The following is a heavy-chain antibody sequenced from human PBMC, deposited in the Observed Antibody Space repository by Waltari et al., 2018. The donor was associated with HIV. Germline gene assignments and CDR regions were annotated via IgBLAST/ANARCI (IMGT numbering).Heavy chain of an antibody. CDR1: GLPFSSYG. D-gene: IGHD1-26*01. CDR2: IAFDGRNE. Sequence: QVQLVESGGGVVQPGKSLRLSCAASGLPFSSYGINWVGQAPGKGLDLVEVIAFDGRNEYDADSVKGRFTISRDNSKNTVYLQMNSLRAEDAAVYYCAKEGWELLQFGYYFDYWGQGTLVTVSS. CDR3: AKEGWELLQFGYYFDY. J-gene: IGHJ4*02. V-gene: IGHV3-30*18.